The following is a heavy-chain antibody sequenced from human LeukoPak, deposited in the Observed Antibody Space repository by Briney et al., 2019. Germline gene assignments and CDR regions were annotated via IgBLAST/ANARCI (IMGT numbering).Heavy chain of an antibody. CDR2: ISNNGGYT. J-gene: IGHJ4*02. CDR3: AKQLGYCSDGSCYFPY. CDR1: GFTFSSSA. V-gene: IGHV3-23*01. D-gene: IGHD2-15*01. Sequence: GGSLRLSCAASGFTFSSSAMSWVRQAPGKGLEWISAISNNGGYTYYADSVQGRFTISRDNSKSTLCLQMNSLRAEDTAVYYCAKQLGYCSDGSCYFPYWGQGTLVTVSS.